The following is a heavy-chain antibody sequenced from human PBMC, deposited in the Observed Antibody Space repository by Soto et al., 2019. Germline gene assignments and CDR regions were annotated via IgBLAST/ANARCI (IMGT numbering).Heavy chain of an antibody. Sequence: ASVKVSCKASGYTFTGYGISWVRQAPGQGLEWMGWISAYNGNTNYAQKLQGRVTMTTDTSTSTAYMELRSLRSDDTAVYYCASFGCSSTSCLNNWFDPWGQGTLVTVSS. J-gene: IGHJ5*02. D-gene: IGHD2-2*01. V-gene: IGHV1-18*01. CDR3: ASFGCSSTSCLNNWFDP. CDR2: ISAYNGNT. CDR1: GYTFTGYG.